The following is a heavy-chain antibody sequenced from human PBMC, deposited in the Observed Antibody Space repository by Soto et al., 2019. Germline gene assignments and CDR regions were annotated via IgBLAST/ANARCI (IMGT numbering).Heavy chain of an antibody. V-gene: IGHV3-30-3*01. Sequence: GGSLRLSCAASGFTFSSYAMHWVRQAPGKGLEWVAVISYDGSNKYYADSVKGRFTISRDNSKNTLYLQMNSLRAEDTAVYYCARDLGGITGTTSCFGYWGQGTLVTVSS. J-gene: IGHJ4*02. CDR3: ARDLGGITGTTSCFGY. CDR2: ISYDGSNK. CDR1: GFTFSSYA. D-gene: IGHD1-7*01.